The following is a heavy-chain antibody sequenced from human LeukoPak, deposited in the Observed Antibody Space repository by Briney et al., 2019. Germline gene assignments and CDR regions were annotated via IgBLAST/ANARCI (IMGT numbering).Heavy chain of an antibody. Sequence: RGALTLSCASSGFTFRSYAMSWVRQAPGKGLEWVAVISYDGSNKYYADSVKGRFTISRDNSKNTLYLQMSSLRSEDTAVYYCSRSLHSSGYYDYWGQGTLVTVSS. D-gene: IGHD3-22*01. J-gene: IGHJ4*02. CDR3: SRSLHSSGYYDY. V-gene: IGHV3-30-3*01. CDR2: ISYDGSNK. CDR1: GFTFRSYA.